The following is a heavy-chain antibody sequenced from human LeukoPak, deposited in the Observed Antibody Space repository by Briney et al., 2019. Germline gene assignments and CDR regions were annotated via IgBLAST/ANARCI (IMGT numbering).Heavy chain of an antibody. CDR2: INSDGSST. CDR1: SFTFCRYQ. D-gene: IGHD3-9*01. V-gene: IGHV3-74*01. J-gene: IGHJ4*02. Sequence: GGSLRLSCGASSFTFCRYQMHGVRHAPGKGVVWFTHINSDGSSTSYADSVKGRFTISRDNSKNTLYLQMNSLRAEDTAVYYCASGALRYFDWLPHYFDYWGQGTLVTVSS. CDR3: ASGALRYFDWLPHYFDY.